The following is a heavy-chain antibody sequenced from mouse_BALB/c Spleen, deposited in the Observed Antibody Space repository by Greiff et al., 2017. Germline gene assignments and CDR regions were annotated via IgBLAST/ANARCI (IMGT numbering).Heavy chain of an antibody. CDR3: ARRGLLLRYPFAY. D-gene: IGHD1-1*01. V-gene: IGHV1S56*01. CDR2: IYPGDGST. CDR1: GYTFTSYY. J-gene: IGHJ3*01. Sequence: VQLQQSGPELVKPGASVKMSCKASGYTFTSYYIHWVKQRPGQGLEWIGWIYPGDGSTKYNEKFKGKTTLTADKSSSTAYMLLSSLTSEDSAIYFCARRGLLLRYPFAYWGQGTLVTVSA.